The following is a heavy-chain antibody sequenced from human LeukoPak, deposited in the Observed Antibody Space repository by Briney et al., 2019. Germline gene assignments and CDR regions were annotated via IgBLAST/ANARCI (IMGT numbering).Heavy chain of an antibody. J-gene: IGHJ4*02. V-gene: IGHV3-23*01. Sequence: PGGSLRLSCAASGFTFSTYAMSWVRQAPGKGLEWVSAISGSGGSTYYADSVKGRFTISRDNSKNTLYLQMNSLRAEDTAVYYCARDPPRRSGSGSYLTEDYWGQGTLVTVSS. D-gene: IGHD3-10*01. CDR2: ISGSGGST. CDR3: ARDPPRRSGSGSYLTEDY. CDR1: GFTFSTYA.